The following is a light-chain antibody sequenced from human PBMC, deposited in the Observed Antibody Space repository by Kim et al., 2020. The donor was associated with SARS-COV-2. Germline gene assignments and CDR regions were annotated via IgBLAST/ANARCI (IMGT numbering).Light chain of an antibody. J-gene: IGKJ5*01. CDR2: SAS. V-gene: IGKV3-20*01. CDR1: QSVTANY. Sequence: EIALTQSPGTLSLSPGERATLSCRASQSVTANYLAWYRQTPGQPPRLLIYSASNRASGIPDRFSASGSGTDFTLTISRLEPEDFAVYYWQQYGSSSITFGQGTRLEIK. CDR3: QQYGSSSIT.